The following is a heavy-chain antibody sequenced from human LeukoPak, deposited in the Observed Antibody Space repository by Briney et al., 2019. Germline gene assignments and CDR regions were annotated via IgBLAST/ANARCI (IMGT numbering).Heavy chain of an antibody. D-gene: IGHD2-8*01. CDR3: ANHNGVGYTSGWGQFDD. J-gene: IGHJ4*02. V-gene: IGHV3-21*01. Sequence: NPGGSLRLSCAASGFTFSDYSMSWVRQAPGKGLEWVASISSGSSYLCYADSVKGRFTISRDNDKNSLYLQMNSLRDEDTAVYYCANHNGVGYTSGWGQFDDWGQGTLVTVSS. CDR1: GFTFSDYS. CDR2: ISSGSSYL.